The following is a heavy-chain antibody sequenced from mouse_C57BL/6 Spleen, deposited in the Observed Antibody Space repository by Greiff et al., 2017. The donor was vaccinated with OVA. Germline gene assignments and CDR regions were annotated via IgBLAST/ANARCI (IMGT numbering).Heavy chain of an antibody. D-gene: IGHD1-1*01. CDR3: AKNLGDYYGSSYRWYFDV. CDR2: IWRGGST. V-gene: IGHV2-5*01. Sequence: QVQLKESGPGLVQPSQSLSITCTVSGFSLTSYGVHWVRRSPGKGLEWLGVIWRGGSTDYNAAFMSRLSITKDNSKSQVFFKMNSLQADDTAIYYCAKNLGDYYGSSYRWYFDVWGTGTTVTVSS. CDR1: GFSLTSYG. J-gene: IGHJ1*03.